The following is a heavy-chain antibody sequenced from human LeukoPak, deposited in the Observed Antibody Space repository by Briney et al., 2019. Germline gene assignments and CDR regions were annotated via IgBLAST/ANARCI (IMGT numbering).Heavy chain of an antibody. CDR2: IYTSGST. CDR1: GGSIGSGSYY. Sequence: SQTLSLTCTVSGGSIGSGSYYWSWIRQPAGKGLEWIGRIYTSGSTNYNPSLKSRVTISVDTSKNQFSLKLSSVTAADTAVYYCARVVEDYYDSSGYYYYLDYWGQGTLVTVSS. J-gene: IGHJ4*02. CDR3: ARVVEDYYDSSGYYYYLDY. V-gene: IGHV4-61*02. D-gene: IGHD3-22*01.